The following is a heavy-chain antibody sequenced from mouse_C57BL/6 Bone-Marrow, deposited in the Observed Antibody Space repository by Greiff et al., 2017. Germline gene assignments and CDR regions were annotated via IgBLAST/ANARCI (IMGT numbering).Heavy chain of an antibody. CDR1: GYTFTNYW. CDR3: ARSVYYFGYFDV. V-gene: IGHV1-64*01. Sequence: QVQLQQPGAELVKPGASVKLSCKASGYTFTNYWMHWVKQRPGQGLEWIGMMHPNGGSPDYNEKFKSKATLTVDTSSSTAYMQLSSLTSEDSAVYYCARSVYYFGYFDVWGTGTTVTVSS. CDR2: MHPNGGSP. J-gene: IGHJ1*03. D-gene: IGHD1-1*01.